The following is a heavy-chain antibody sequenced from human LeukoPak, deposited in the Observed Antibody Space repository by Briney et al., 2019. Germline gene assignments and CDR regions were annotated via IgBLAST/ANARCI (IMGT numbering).Heavy chain of an antibody. J-gene: IGHJ4*02. Sequence: GGSLRLSCAASGFTVSSNYMSWVRQAPGKGLEWVSAISGSGGSTYYADSVKGRFTFSRDNSKNTLYLQMNSLRAEDSAVYYCAKVAVVGATTSYFDYWGQGTLVTVSS. CDR1: GFTVSSNY. CDR3: AKVAVVGATTSYFDY. V-gene: IGHV3-23*01. CDR2: ISGSGGST. D-gene: IGHD1-26*01.